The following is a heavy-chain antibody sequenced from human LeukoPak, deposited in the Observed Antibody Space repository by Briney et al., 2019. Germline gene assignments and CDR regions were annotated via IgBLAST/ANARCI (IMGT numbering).Heavy chain of an antibody. Sequence: PGGSLRLSCAASGFTFSSYGMHWVRQAPGKGLEWVAVIWYDGSNKYYADSVKGRFTISRDNSKNTLYLQMNSLRAEDTAVYYCARGGRSGIVVVPARYGYYYYGMDVWGQGTTVTVSS. D-gene: IGHD2-2*01. V-gene: IGHV3-33*01. CDR1: GFTFSSYG. CDR2: IWYDGSNK. J-gene: IGHJ6*02. CDR3: ARGGRSGIVVVPARYGYYYYGMDV.